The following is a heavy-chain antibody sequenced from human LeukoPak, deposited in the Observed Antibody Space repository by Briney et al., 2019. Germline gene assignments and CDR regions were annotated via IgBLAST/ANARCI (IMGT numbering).Heavy chain of an antibody. V-gene: IGHV3-7*01. CDR1: GFTFSSYW. Sequence: PGGSLRLPCAASGFTFSSYWMSWVRQAPGKGLEWVANIKQDGGEKYYVESVKGRFTISRDNVKNSLYLQMNSLRVEDTAVYYCARDPYSSGWPSYYYYGMDVWGQGTTVTVSS. CDR3: ARDPYSSGWPSYYYYGMDV. D-gene: IGHD6-19*01. CDR2: IKQDGGEK. J-gene: IGHJ6*02.